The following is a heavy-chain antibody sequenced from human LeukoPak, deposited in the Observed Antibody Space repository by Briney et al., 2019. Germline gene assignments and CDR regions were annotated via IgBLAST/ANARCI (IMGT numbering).Heavy chain of an antibody. Sequence: PSDTLSLTCDVCGGSFRGYYWSGTRQPTGEVMEWIGEINHSGFINYNSSLKSRVIISADTSKIQFSLKLTSVTAADTAVYYCARGQRAFDIWGQGTMVTVSS. CDR3: ARGQRAFDI. V-gene: IGHV4-34*01. J-gene: IGHJ3*02. CDR1: GGSFRGYY. CDR2: INHSGFI.